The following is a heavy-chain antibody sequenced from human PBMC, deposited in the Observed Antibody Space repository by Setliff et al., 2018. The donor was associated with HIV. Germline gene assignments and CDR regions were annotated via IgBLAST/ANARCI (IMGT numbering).Heavy chain of an antibody. CDR3: ARDVSWRVRTYIDY. V-gene: IGHV3-30*02. D-gene: IGHD3-3*01. Sequence: GGSLRLSCAASGFAFSFYAMNWVRQAPGKGLEWVAFIRNDGSDKHYVDSVKGRFTISRDNSKNTLYLQMNSLRAEDTAVYYCARDVSWRVRTYIDYWGQGTLVTVSS. J-gene: IGHJ4*02. CDR2: IRNDGSDK. CDR1: GFAFSFYA.